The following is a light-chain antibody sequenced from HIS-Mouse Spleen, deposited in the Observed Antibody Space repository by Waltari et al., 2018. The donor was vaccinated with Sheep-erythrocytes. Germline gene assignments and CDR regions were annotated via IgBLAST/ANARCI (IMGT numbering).Light chain of an antibody. CDR1: QSLLHSNGYNY. J-gene: IGKJ2*01. CDR2: LGS. Sequence: DIVMTQSPLSLPVTPGEPASISCRSSQSLLHSNGYNYLDWYLQKPGQSPQLLIYLGSNRASGVPDRFSGSGSGTDFTLKISRVEAEDVGVYYCMQALQTPVSLSGYTFGQGTKLEIK. CDR3: MQALQTPVSLSGYT. V-gene: IGKV2-28*01.